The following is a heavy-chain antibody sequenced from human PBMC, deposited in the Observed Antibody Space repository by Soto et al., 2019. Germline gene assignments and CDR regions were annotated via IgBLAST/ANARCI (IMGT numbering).Heavy chain of an antibody. V-gene: IGHV1-2*02. CDR1: GYTFTGYY. J-gene: IGHJ6*02. D-gene: IGHD2-15*01. CDR2: INPNSGGT. CDR3: ARGVVVVAATRYGMDV. Sequence: ASVKVSCKXSGYTFTGYYMHWVRQAPGRGLEWMGWINPNSGGTNYAQKFQGRVTMTRDTSISTAYMELSRLRSDDTAVYYCARGVVVVAATRYGMDVWGQGTTVTVSS.